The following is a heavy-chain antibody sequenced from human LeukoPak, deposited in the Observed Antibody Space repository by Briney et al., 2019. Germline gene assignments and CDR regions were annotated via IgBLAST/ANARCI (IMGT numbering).Heavy chain of an antibody. CDR2: IFPGDSGI. V-gene: IGHV5-51*01. CDR3: ARLIYDSSGFYFDY. D-gene: IGHD3-22*01. J-gene: IGHJ4*02. Sequence: GESLKISCKGSGYSFTSYWIAWVRQMPGKGLEWMGIIFPGDSGIRYSPSFQGQVTISADKSISTANLQWSSLKASDTAMYYCARLIYDSSGFYFDYWGQGTLVTVSS. CDR1: GYSFTSYW.